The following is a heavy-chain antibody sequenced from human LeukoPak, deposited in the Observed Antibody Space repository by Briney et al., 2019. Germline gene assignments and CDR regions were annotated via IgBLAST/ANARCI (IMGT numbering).Heavy chain of an antibody. J-gene: IGHJ4*02. D-gene: IGHD4-17*01. V-gene: IGHV4-31*03. CDR3: ARDEYGDFQGFDY. CDR1: GGSISSGGYY. Sequence: PSETLSLTCTVSGGSISSGGYYWSWIRQHPGKGLEWIGYIYYSGSTYYNPSLKSRVTISVDTSKNQFSLKVTSVTAADTAVYYCARDEYGDFQGFDYWGQGTRVTVSS. CDR2: IYYSGST.